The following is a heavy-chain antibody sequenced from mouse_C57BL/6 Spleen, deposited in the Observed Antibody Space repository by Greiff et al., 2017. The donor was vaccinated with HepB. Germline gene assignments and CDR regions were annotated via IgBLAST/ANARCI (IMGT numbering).Heavy chain of an antibody. CDR3: ARDGGYGFAY. V-gene: IGHV5-16*01. CDR2: INYDGSST. CDR1: GFTFSDYY. D-gene: IGHD2-2*01. J-gene: IGHJ3*01. Sequence: EVQRVESEGGLVQPGSSMKLSCTASGFTFSDYYMAWVRQVPEKGLEWVANINYDGSSTYYLDSLKSRFIISRDNAKNILYLQMSSLKSEDTATYYCARDGGYGFAYWGQGTLVTVSA.